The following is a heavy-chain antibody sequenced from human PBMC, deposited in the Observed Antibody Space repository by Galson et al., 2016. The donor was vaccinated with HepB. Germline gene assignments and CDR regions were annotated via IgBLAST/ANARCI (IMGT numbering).Heavy chain of an antibody. J-gene: IGHJ4*02. D-gene: IGHD6-19*01. CDR2: ISGSGGSI. V-gene: IGHV3-23*01. CDR1: GFPFSTYG. CDR3: AKKSLVAGTATYVFDN. Sequence: SLRLSCAASGFPFSTYGMSWVRQAPGKGLEWVSGISGSGGSIYSADSVKGRFTISRDNSKNTLYLQMNSLRADVTAVYYCAKKSLVAGTATYVFDNWGQGTLVNVSS.